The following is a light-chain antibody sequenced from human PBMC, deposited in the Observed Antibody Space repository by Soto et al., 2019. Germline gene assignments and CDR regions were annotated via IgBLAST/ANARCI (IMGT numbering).Light chain of an antibody. CDR3: ATWDDSLSGGV. J-gene: IGLJ2*01. CDR1: SSNIGSNY. V-gene: IGLV1-47*01. Sequence: QSALTQPPSASGTPGQRVTISCSGNSSNIGSNYVYWYQQLPGTAPRLLIYRNNQRPSGVPDRFSGSKSGTSASLGISGLRSEDEADYHCATWDDSLSGGVFGGGTKVTVL. CDR2: RNN.